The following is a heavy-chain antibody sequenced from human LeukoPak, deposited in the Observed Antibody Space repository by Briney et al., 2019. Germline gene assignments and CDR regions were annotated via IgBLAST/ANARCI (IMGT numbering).Heavy chain of an antibody. J-gene: IGHJ4*02. CDR2: IYYSGST. V-gene: IGHV4-59*01. CDR3: ARVSYDSSVDYFDY. D-gene: IGHD3-22*01. Sequence: SETLSLTCTVSGGSISSYYWSWIRQPPGKGLEWIGYIYYSGSTNYNPSLKSRVTISVDTSKNQFCLKLSSVTAADTAVYYCARVSYDSSVDYFDYWGQGTLVTVSS. CDR1: GGSISSYY.